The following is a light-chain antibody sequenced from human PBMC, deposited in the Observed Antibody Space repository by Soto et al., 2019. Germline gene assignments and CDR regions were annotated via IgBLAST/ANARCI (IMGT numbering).Light chain of an antibody. Sequence: EVVLTQSPLSLPATIGQPATVSCRSSQSLLFFNGITYLTWFHQRPGQPPRRLISEVSNRDSGVSERFSGSGSGTDFTLKISRVEAEDVGLCYCMQGTHWPLTFGGGTRVEIK. CDR2: EVS. J-gene: IGKJ4*01. CDR1: QSLLFFNGITY. CDR3: MQGTHWPLT. V-gene: IGKV2-30*01.